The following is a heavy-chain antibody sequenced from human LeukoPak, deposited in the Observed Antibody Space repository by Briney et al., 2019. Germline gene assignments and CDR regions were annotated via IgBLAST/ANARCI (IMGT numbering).Heavy chain of an antibody. D-gene: IGHD3-16*02. J-gene: IGHJ5*02. V-gene: IGHV1-69*06. Sequence: SVKVSCKASGYTFTGYYMHWVRQAPGQGLEWMGWIIPIFGTANYAQKFQGRVTITADKSTSTAYMELSSLRSEDTAVYYCARALATDNWFDPWGQGTLVTVSS. CDR2: IIPIFGTA. CDR3: ARALATDNWFDP. CDR1: GYTFTGYY.